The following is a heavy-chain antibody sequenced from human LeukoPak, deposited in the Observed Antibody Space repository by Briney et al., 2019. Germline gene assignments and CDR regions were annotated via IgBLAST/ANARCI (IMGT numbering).Heavy chain of an antibody. J-gene: IGHJ5*02. Sequence: SETLSLTCTVSGGSIRTSDYYWDWIRQPPGKGLEWIGATHNSWGTFYNPSLKSRVISSIDTSKSQFSLKLTSVTAADTAVYYCARRRAGLDWFDPWGQGTLVTVSS. CDR1: GGSIRTSDYY. CDR3: ARRRAGLDWFDP. CDR2: THNSWGT. V-gene: IGHV4-39*01.